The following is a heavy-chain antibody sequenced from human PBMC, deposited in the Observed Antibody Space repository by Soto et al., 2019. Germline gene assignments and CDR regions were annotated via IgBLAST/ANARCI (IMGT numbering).Heavy chain of an antibody. CDR2: IIPIFGTA. D-gene: IGHD2-15*01. Sequence: QVQLVQSGAEVKKPGSSVKVSCKASGGTFSSYAISWVRQAPGQGLEWMGGIIPIFGTANYAQKFQGRVTITADESTGTAYMELGSLRSEDTAVYYCARDTVVVAARYNWFDPWGQGTLVTVSS. CDR1: GGTFSSYA. CDR3: ARDTVVVAARYNWFDP. J-gene: IGHJ5*02. V-gene: IGHV1-69*12.